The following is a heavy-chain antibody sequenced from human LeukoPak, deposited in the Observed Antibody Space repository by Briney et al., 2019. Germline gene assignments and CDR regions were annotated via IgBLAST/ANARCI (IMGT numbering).Heavy chain of an antibody. CDR1: GFPFSIYE. V-gene: IGHV3-23*01. Sequence: GGSLRLSCAVSGFPFSIYEMNWVRQAPGKGLEWVSGISDSGGSTYYADSVKGRCTISRDNSKNTVSLQMNNLRAEDTAVYFCARHDSFIPYWGQGTLVTVTS. D-gene: IGHD3-16*02. CDR3: ARHDSFIPY. CDR2: ISDSGGST. J-gene: IGHJ4*02.